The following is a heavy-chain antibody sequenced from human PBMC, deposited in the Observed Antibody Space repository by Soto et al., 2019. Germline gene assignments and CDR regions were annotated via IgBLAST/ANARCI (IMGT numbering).Heavy chain of an antibody. CDR2: IKSDGSST. V-gene: IGHV3-74*01. D-gene: IGHD5-18*01. CDR3: ARGGPYNYGPRGSRVADF. J-gene: IGHJ4*02. Sequence: EVQLVESGGGLVQPGGSLRLSCEASGFTFNDYWMHWVRQVPGKGLVWVSRIKSDGSSTSYADSVKGRFTISRDNAKNTLYLQMNSLSDDDSAVYYFARGGPYNYGPRGSRVADFWGQGTLVTVSS. CDR1: GFTFNDYW.